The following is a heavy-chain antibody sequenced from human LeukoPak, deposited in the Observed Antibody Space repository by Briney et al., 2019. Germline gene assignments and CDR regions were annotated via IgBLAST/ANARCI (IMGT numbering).Heavy chain of an antibody. Sequence: ASVKASCKASGYTFTGYYMHWVRQAPGQGLEWMGWINPNSGGTNYAQKFQGRVTMTRDTSISTAYMELSRLRSDDTAVYYCARVRAHSGSYLYRGGAFDIWGQGTMVTVSS. CDR2: INPNSGGT. CDR1: GYTFTGYY. D-gene: IGHD1-26*01. J-gene: IGHJ3*02. V-gene: IGHV1-2*02. CDR3: ARVRAHSGSYLYRGGAFDI.